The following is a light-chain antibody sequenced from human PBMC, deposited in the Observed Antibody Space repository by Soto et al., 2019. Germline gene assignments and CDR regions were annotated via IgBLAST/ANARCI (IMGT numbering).Light chain of an antibody. CDR1: QGISSY. J-gene: IGKJ1*01. CDR3: QQYETFSGT. CDR2: DAS. V-gene: IGKV1-9*01. Sequence: DIHLTQSPSFLSASLGDRVTITFRASQGISSYLGWYQQKPGEAPKLLIYDASALPRGVPSRFSGSGSGTKFTLTIASLQPDDFATYYCQQYETFSGTFGPGTKVDIK.